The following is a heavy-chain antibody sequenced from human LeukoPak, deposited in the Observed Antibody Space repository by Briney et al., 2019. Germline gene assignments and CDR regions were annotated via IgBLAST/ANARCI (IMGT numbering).Heavy chain of an antibody. CDR1: GGTFSSYA. V-gene: IGHV1-69*05. J-gene: IGHJ3*02. CDR3: AREGDTAVAVAFDS. D-gene: IGHD6-19*01. Sequence: SVKVSCKACGGTFSSYAISWVRQAPGQWLEWMGGIIPIFGTANYAQKFQGRVTITTDESTSTAYMELSSLRSEDTAVYYCAREGDTAVAVAFDSWGQGTMVTVSS. CDR2: IIPIFGTA.